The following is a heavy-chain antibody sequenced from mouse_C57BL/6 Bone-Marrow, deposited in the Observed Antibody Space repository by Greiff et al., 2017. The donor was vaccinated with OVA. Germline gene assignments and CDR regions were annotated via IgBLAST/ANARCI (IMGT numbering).Heavy chain of an antibody. J-gene: IGHJ4*01. V-gene: IGHV1-18*01. Sequence: EVQLQQSGPELVKPGASVKIPCKASGYTFTDYNMDWVKQSHGKSLEWIGDINPNNGGTIYNQKFKGKATLTVDKSSSTAYMELRSLTSEDTAVYYCARSDDGSSGGAMDYWGQGTSVTVSS. CDR1: GYTFTDYN. CDR3: ARSDDGSSGGAMDY. CDR2: INPNNGGT. D-gene: IGHD1-1*01.